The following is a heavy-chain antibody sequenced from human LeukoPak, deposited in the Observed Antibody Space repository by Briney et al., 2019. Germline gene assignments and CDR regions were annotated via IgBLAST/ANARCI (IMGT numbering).Heavy chain of an antibody. CDR1: CGSFSCYY. CDR3: ARDRLSSGSYYGTLMSGFDY. CDR2: INHSGST. V-gene: IGHV4-34*01. Sequence: SETLSLTCAVYCGSFSCYYLSWIRQPPRKGLEWIGEINHSGSTNYNPSLKRRVTISVDTSKNQSSLKLSSVTAADTAVYYCARDRLSSGSYYGTLMSGFDYWGQGTLVTVSS. D-gene: IGHD1-26*01. J-gene: IGHJ4*02.